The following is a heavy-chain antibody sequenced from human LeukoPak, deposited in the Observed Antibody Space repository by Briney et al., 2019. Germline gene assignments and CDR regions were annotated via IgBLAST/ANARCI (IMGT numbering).Heavy chain of an antibody. CDR2: IWYDGSDK. CDR3: AREKNDGFDI. J-gene: IGHJ3*02. V-gene: IGHV3-33*01. CDR1: GFTFSSYG. Sequence: GRSLRLSCVASGFTFSSYGMHWVRQAPGKGLEWVAVIWYDGSDKYYADSVKGRFTISRDNSKNTLYLRMNSLGAEDTAVYYCAREKNDGFDIWGQGTMVTVSS.